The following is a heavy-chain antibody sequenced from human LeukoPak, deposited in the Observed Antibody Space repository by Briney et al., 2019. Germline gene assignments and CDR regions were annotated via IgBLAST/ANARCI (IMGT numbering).Heavy chain of an antibody. Sequence: SETLSLTCTVSGGSISGSYWSWIRQPPGKGLEWIGYIYYSGSTNYNPSLKSRVTISVDTSKNQFSLKLSSVTAADTAVYYCARGYCSSTSCTGGWFDPWGQGTLVTVSS. D-gene: IGHD2-2*01. V-gene: IGHV4-59*12. CDR2: IYYSGST. CDR1: GGSISGSY. CDR3: ARGYCSSTSCTGGWFDP. J-gene: IGHJ5*02.